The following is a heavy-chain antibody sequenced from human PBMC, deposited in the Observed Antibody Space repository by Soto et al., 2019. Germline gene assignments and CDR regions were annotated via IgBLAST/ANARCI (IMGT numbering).Heavy chain of an antibody. J-gene: IGHJ6*02. CDR2: IIPIFGTA. D-gene: IGHD2-8*01. CDR3: AGGYCTNGVCYREPYYYYYYGMDV. Sequence: QVQLVQSGAEVKKPGSSVKVSCKASGGTFSSYAISWVRRAPGQGLEWMGGIIPIFGTANYAQKFQGRVTITADESTSTAYMELSSLRSEDTAVYYCAGGYCTNGVCYREPYYYYYYGMDVWGQGTTVTVSS. V-gene: IGHV1-69*01. CDR1: GGTFSSYA.